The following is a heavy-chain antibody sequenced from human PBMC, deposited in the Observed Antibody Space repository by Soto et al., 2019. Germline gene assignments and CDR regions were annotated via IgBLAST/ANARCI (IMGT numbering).Heavy chain of an antibody. J-gene: IGHJ6*02. CDR2: IWHDGSNR. V-gene: IGHV3-33*01. D-gene: IGHD3-3*02. CDR1: GFTFSNYG. CDR3: ARDQTIFGPYYLFAMDV. Sequence: QVQLVESGGGVVQPGGSLRLSCAASGFTFSNYGMHWVRQAPGKGLEWVALIWHDGSNRYYADSVKGRFTISRDNSENTLYLHMNSLRAEDTSVYYCARDQTIFGPYYLFAMDVWGQGTTVTVSS.